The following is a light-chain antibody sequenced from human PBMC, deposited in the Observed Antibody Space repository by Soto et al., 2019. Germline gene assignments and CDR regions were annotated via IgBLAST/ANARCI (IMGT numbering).Light chain of an antibody. Sequence: QSALTQPRSVSGSPGQSITISCTGSTSDVGAYSFASWYQQHPGAAPKLLIHDVNKRPPGVPDRFSASKSGNTASLTISGLQAEDEADYYCSSYTSSSTLVVFGGGTKLTVL. CDR2: DVN. V-gene: IGLV2-11*01. J-gene: IGLJ2*01. CDR3: SSYTSSSTLVV. CDR1: TSDVGAYSF.